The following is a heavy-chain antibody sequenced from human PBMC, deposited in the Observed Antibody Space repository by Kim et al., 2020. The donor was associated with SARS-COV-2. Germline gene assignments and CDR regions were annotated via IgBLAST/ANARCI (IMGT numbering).Heavy chain of an antibody. CDR1: GGSISSYY. D-gene: IGHD2-2*02. CDR3: ARGPLRPYQPLYRYEDAMDV. V-gene: IGHV4-4*07. CDR2: IYTSGST. J-gene: IGHJ6*02. Sequence: SETLSLTCTVSGGSISSYYWSWIRQPAGKGLEWIGRIYTSGSTNYNPSLKSRVTMSVDTSKNQFSLKLSSVTAADTAMYYCARGPLRPYQPLYRYEDAMDVWGQGTTVTVSS.